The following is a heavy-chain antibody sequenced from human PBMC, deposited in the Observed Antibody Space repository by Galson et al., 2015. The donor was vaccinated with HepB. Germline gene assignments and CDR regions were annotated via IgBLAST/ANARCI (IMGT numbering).Heavy chain of an antibody. Sequence: SLRLSCAASGFTFNNYSMHWVRHAPGKGLECVATISYDGTNKYCADSVRGRFTISRDNSKNTLYLQMDDLRVEDAAVYFCASGFSGSYFGLGSWGQGTLVTVSA. CDR2: ISYDGTNK. D-gene: IGHD1-26*01. CDR1: GFTFNNYS. CDR3: ASGFSGSYFGLGS. V-gene: IGHV3-30-3*01. J-gene: IGHJ5*02.